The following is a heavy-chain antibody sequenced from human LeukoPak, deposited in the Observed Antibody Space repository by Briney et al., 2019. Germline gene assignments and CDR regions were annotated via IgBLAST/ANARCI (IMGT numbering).Heavy chain of an antibody. V-gene: IGHV3-48*01. CDR2: SSASSSDV. Sequence: GGSLRLSCAASGLAFSSSAMNWVRQTPGKGLEWLSYSSASSSDVYYADSVKGRFTISRDNAKSSLYLQMNSLTAEGTAIYFCARGRDHAFDIWGQGTRVTVSS. J-gene: IGHJ3*02. CDR3: ARGRDHAFDI. CDR1: GLAFSSSA.